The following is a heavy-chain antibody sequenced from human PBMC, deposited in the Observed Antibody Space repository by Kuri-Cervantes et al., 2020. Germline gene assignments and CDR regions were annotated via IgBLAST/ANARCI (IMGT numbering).Heavy chain of an antibody. CDR2: IIPIFGTA. CDR3: ARAAGAYCGGDCHNRFDP. CDR1: GGTFTSYS. D-gene: IGHD2-21*01. Sequence: SVKVSCKASGGTFTSYSISWVRQAPGQGLEWMGGIIPIFGTANYAQKFQGRVTITADESTSTAYVELSSLRSEDTAVYYCARAAGAYCGGDCHNRFDPWGQGTLVTVSS. V-gene: IGHV1-69*13. J-gene: IGHJ5*02.